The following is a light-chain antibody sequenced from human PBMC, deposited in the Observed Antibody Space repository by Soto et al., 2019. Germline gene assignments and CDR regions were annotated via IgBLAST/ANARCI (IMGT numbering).Light chain of an antibody. J-gene: IGKJ5*01. CDR2: DAS. CDR3: QHRT. CDR1: QSVSSY. V-gene: IGKV3-11*01. Sequence: EIVLTQSPATLSLSPGERATLSCRASQSVSSYLAWYQQKPGQAPRLLIYDASNRATGIPARFSGSGSGTDFPLTISILEPEDFAVYYCQHRTFGQGTRLEIK.